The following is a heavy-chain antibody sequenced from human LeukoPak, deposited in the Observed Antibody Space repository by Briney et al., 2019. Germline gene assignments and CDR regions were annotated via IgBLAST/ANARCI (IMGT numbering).Heavy chain of an antibody. D-gene: IGHD6-19*01. CDR3: ARESGSGWYMYYGMDV. V-gene: IGHV4-4*07. CDR1: GGSISSYY. J-gene: IGHJ6*02. CDR2: IYTSGST. Sequence: SETLSLTCTVSGGSISSYYWSWIRQPAGKGLEWIGRIYTSGSTNYNPSLKSRVTMSVDTSKNQFSLKLSSVTAADTAVYHCARESGSGWYMYYGMDVWGQGTTVTVSS.